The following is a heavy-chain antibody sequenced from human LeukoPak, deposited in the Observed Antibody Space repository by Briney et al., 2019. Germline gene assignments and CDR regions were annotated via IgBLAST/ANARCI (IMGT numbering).Heavy chain of an antibody. CDR2: ISYDGSNK. CDR3: ARNILTGYATFDY. Sequence: GGSLRLSRAASGFTFSSYAMHWVRQAPGKGLEWVAVISYDGSNKYYADSVKGRFTISRDNSKNTLYLQMNSLRAEDTAVYYCARNILTGYATFDYWGQGTLVTVSS. J-gene: IGHJ4*02. CDR1: GFTFSSYA. D-gene: IGHD3-9*01. V-gene: IGHV3-30*04.